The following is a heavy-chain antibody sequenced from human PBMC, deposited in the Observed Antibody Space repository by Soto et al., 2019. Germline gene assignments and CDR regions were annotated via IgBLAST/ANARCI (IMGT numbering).Heavy chain of an antibody. Sequence: SETLSLTCTVSGGSISSYYWSWIRQPAGKGLEWIGRIYTSGSTNYNPSLKSRVTMSIDTSKNQFSLELSSVTAADTAVYFCARAMVRGVIISEFDHWGQGTLVTVSS. V-gene: IGHV4-4*07. J-gene: IGHJ4*02. CDR3: ARAMVRGVIISEFDH. CDR1: GGSISSYY. D-gene: IGHD3-10*01. CDR2: IYTSGST.